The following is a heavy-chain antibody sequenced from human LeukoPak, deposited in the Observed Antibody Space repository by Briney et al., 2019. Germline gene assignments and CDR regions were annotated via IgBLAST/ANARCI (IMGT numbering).Heavy chain of an antibody. D-gene: IGHD5-18*01. CDR1: GGTFNNSA. CDR3: ARVRPGYSYGYIY. Sequence: ASVKVSCKTSGGTFNNSAISWVRQAPGQGLEWMGWISAYNGNTNYAQKLQGRVTMTTDTSTSTAYMELRSLTSDDTAVYYCARVRPGYSYGYIYWGQGTLVTVSS. V-gene: IGHV1-18*01. CDR2: ISAYNGNT. J-gene: IGHJ4*02.